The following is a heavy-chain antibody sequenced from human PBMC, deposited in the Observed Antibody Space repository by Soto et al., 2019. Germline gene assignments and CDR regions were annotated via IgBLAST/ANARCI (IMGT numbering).Heavy chain of an antibody. Sequence: PGGSLRLSCVASGFMFRNSSMNWVRQAPGKGLEWIAYISSRSSTIYYADSVKGRFTISRDDAKNSLYLQTHSLGDEDKAVYDCARSFDLHNWFDAWGLGTLVTAS. CDR1: GFMFRNSS. CDR3: ARSFDLHNWFDA. V-gene: IGHV3-48*02. J-gene: IGHJ5*02. CDR2: ISSRSSTI. D-gene: IGHD3-10*01.